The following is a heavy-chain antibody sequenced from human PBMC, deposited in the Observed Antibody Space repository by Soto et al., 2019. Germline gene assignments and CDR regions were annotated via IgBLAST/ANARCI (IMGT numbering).Heavy chain of an antibody. V-gene: IGHV1-2*04. Sequence: VASVKVSCKASGYTFTGYYMHWVRQAPGQGPEWMGWINPNSGGTNYAQKFQGWVTMTRDTSISRAYMVLSRLRSDDTAVYYCATEYITDGYSGSDYYYGMDVWGQGTTVTVSS. J-gene: IGHJ6*02. CDR2: INPNSGGT. CDR1: GYTFTGYY. D-gene: IGHD2-15*01. CDR3: ATEYITDGYSGSDYYYGMDV.